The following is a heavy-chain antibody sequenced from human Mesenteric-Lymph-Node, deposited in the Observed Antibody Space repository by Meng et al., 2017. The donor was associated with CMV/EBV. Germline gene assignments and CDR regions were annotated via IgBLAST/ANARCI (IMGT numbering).Heavy chain of an antibody. V-gene: IGHV4-39*07. D-gene: IGHD1-26*01. CDR1: RGSISSNSFH. Sequence: GSLRLSCTVSRGSISSNSFHWGWIRQTPGKGLEWIASIYYFGTTDYNPSLKSRVTISVDTSKNQFSLKLYAVTAADTAVYYCAREGGTYDYWGQGTLVTVSS. CDR3: AREGGTYDY. J-gene: IGHJ4*02. CDR2: IYYFGTT.